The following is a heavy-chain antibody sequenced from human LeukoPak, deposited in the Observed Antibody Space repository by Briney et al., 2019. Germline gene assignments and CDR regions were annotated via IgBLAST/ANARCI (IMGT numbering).Heavy chain of an antibody. V-gene: IGHV1-2*02. CDR3: ARASDYYDSSGSHFDL. J-gene: IGHJ4*02. CDR2: INPNSGGT. CDR1: GYTFTGYY. Sequence: ASVTVSCKASGYTFTGYYMHWVRQAPGQGLEWMGWINPNSGGTNYAQKFQGRVTMTRDTSISTAYMELSRLRSDDTAVYYCARASDYYDSSGSHFDLWGQGTLVTVSS. D-gene: IGHD3-22*01.